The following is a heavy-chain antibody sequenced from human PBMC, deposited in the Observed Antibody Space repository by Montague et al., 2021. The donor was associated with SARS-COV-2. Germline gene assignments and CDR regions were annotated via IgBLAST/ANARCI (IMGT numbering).Heavy chain of an antibody. CDR1: NGSISSYY. Sequence: TLSLTCTVPNGSISSYYWSWVRQPPGKRLEWIGYIYYRGSTNYNPSLESRVTMSVDTAKNQFSLKLRSVTAADTAVYFCAREGLNNWFDPWGQGTLVIVSS. J-gene: IGHJ5*02. CDR3: AREGLNNWFDP. CDR2: IYYRGST. V-gene: IGHV4-59*01.